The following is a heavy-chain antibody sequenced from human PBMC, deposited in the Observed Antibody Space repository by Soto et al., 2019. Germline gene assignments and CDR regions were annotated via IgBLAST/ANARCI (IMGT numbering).Heavy chain of an antibody. Sequence: GGSLRLSCAASGFTFSSYSMNWVRQAPGKGLEWVSYISSSSNSIYYADSVKGRFTISRDNSKNTLYLQMNSLRAEDTAVYYCAKAMYYDILTGYHSSAFDIWGQGTMVTVSS. D-gene: IGHD3-9*01. V-gene: IGHV3-48*01. J-gene: IGHJ3*02. CDR3: AKAMYYDILTGYHSSAFDI. CDR1: GFTFSSYS. CDR2: ISSSSNSI.